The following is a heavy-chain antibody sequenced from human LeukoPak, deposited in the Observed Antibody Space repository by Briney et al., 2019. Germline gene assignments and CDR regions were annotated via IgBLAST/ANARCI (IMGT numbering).Heavy chain of an antibody. Sequence: GGSLRLSCAASGFTFSNHWMHWVRQAPGKGLVWVSNINTDGTGASYADSVRGRFTISRDNAKNALYLQMNSLRAEDTAVYYCAKDLRGTYPRGSDYWGQGTLVTVSS. CDR1: GFTFSNHW. V-gene: IGHV3-74*01. CDR2: INTDGTGA. CDR3: AKDLRGTYPRGSDY. D-gene: IGHD3-16*01. J-gene: IGHJ4*02.